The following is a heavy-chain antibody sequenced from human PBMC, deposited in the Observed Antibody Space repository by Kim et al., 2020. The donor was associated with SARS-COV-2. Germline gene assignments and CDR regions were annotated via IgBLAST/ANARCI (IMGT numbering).Heavy chain of an antibody. D-gene: IGHD6-13*01. CDR3: ARDRWALPGIAAAGQAAYYYYYGMDV. Sequence: SQTLSLTCAISGDSVSSNSAAWNWIRQSPSRGLEWLGRTYYRSKWYNDYAVSVKSRITINPDTSKNQFSLQLNSVTPEDTAVYYCARDRWALPGIAAAGQAAYYYYYGMDVWGQGTTVTVSS. V-gene: IGHV6-1*01. CDR1: GDSVSSNSAA. CDR2: TYYRSKWYN. J-gene: IGHJ6*02.